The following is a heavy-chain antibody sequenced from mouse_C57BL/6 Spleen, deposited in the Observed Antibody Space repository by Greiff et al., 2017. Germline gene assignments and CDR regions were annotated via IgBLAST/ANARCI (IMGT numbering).Heavy chain of an antibody. D-gene: IGHD6-2*01. Sequence: EVKVVESGGGLVQPGGSLSLSCAASGFTFTDYYMSWVRQPPGKALEWLGFIRNKANGSTTEYSSSVKGRFTISRDNSQSILYLRMNALMAADSATDYCERDIVRRAMDYWGQGTSVTVSS. V-gene: IGHV7-3*01. CDR3: ERDIVRRAMDY. CDR2: IRNKANGSTT. CDR1: GFTFTDYY. J-gene: IGHJ4*01.